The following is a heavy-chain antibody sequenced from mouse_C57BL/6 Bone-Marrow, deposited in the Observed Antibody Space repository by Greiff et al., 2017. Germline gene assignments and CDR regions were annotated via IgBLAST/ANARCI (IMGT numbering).Heavy chain of an antibody. CDR1: GYTFTSYG. D-gene: IGHD2-1*01. J-gene: IGHJ2*01. CDR2: IYPRSGNT. Sequence: VMLVESGAELARPGASVKLSCKASGYTFTSYGISWVKQRTGQGLEWIGEIYPRSGNTYYNEKFKGKATLTADKSSSTAYMELRSLTSEDSAVYFCARGLPYLGNYWGQGTTLTVSS. V-gene: IGHV1-81*01. CDR3: ARGLPYLGNY.